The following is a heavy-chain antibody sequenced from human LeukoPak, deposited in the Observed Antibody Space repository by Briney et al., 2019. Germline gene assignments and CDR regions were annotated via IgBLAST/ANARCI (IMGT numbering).Heavy chain of an antibody. CDR1: GYTFTGYF. CDR2: INPNSGGT. V-gene: IGHV1-2*02. D-gene: IGHD4-23*01. J-gene: IGHJ4*02. Sequence: ASVKVSCKTSGYTFTGYFMHWVRQAPGQGLEWMGWINPNSGGTNYAQKFQGRVTMTRDTSISTAYMDLSRLRSDDTAVYYCASERDYGGNSGNYWGQGTLVTVSS. CDR3: ASERDYGGNSGNY.